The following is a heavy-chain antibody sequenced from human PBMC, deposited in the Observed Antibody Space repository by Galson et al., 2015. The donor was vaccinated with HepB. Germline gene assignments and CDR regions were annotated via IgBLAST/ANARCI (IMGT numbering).Heavy chain of an antibody. CDR2: VSFDGFNK. Sequence: SLRLSCAASGFTFTSYTMHWVRQASGKGLEWVAVVSFDGFNKYYTDSVKGRFTISRDNSNNTLHLQLDSLRTEDTAVYYCVRDSWGKYYDTNGRLYWGRGTLVTVSS. V-gene: IGHV3-30-3*01. CDR1: GFTFTSYT. CDR3: VRDSWGKYYDTNGRLY. J-gene: IGHJ4*02. D-gene: IGHD2-8*01.